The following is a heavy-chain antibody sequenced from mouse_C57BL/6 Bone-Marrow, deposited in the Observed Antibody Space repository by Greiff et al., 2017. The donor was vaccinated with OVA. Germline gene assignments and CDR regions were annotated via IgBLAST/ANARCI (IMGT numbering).Heavy chain of an antibody. CDR1: GYTFTDYY. Sequence: VQLKQSGPVLVKPGASVKMSCKASGYTFTDYYMNWVKQSHGKSLEWIGVINPYNGGTSYNQKFKGKATLTVDKSSSTAYMELNSLTSEDSAVYYCARTANYYGSSYVGYFDVWGTGTTVTVSA. J-gene: IGHJ1*03. CDR2: INPYNGGT. V-gene: IGHV1-19*01. CDR3: ARTANYYGSSYVGYFDV. D-gene: IGHD1-1*01.